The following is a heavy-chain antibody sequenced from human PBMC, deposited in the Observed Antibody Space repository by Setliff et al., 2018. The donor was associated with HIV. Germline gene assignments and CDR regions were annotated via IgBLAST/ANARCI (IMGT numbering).Heavy chain of an antibody. CDR3: ARHKTHEYGGNTIYFDS. Sequence: SETLSLTCTVSGDSVSSASYYWSWIRQPPGKGLEWTGYIYYSGTTKYNPSLKSRVTISVDKSKNVFSLKLKSVTAADTAVYYCARHKTHEYGGNTIYFDSWGQGTLVTVSS. J-gene: IGHJ4*02. D-gene: IGHD2-15*01. CDR1: GDSVSSASYY. CDR2: IYYSGTT. V-gene: IGHV4-61*03.